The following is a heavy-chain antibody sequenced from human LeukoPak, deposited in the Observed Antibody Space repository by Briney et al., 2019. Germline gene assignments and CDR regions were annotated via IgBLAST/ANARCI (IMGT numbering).Heavy chain of an antibody. CDR3: TRDPYPLGYCSSTSCYP. Sequence: GGSPRLSCTASGFTFGDYAMSWVRQAPGKGLEWVGFIRSKAYGGTTEYAASVKGRFTISRDDSKSIAYLQMNSLKTKDTAVYYCTRDPYPLGYCSSTSCYPWGQGTLVTVSS. CDR2: IRSKAYGGTT. CDR1: GFTFGDYA. V-gene: IGHV3-49*04. D-gene: IGHD2-2*01. J-gene: IGHJ5*02.